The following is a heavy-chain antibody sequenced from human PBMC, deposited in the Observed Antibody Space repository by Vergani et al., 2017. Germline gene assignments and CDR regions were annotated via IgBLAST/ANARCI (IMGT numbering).Heavy chain of an antibody. J-gene: IGHJ2*01. Sequence: QVQLQESGPGLVKPSQTLSLTCTVSGGSISSGSYYWSWIRQPAGKGLEWIGRIYTSGSTNYNPSLKSRVTISVDTSKNQFSLKLSSVTAADTAVYYCARVWSGWELRGAANWYFDLWGRGTLVTVSS. CDR1: GGSISSGSYY. D-gene: IGHD1-26*01. CDR3: ARVWSGWELRGAANWYFDL. CDR2: IYTSGST. V-gene: IGHV4-61*02.